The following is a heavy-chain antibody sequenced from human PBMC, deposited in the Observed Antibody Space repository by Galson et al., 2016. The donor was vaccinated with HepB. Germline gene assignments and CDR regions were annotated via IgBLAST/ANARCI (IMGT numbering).Heavy chain of an antibody. CDR2: ISGSGGST. CDR3: AKKPRDQSIGTVDI. V-gene: IGHV3-23*01. D-gene: IGHD1-1*01. J-gene: IGHJ3*02. CDR1: GFTFSSYA. Sequence: SLRLSCAASGFTFSSYAMSWVRQAPGKGLEWVSGISGSGGSTYYAESVKGRFTISRDNSKNTVYLQMNSLRAEETAVYYCAKKPRDQSIGTVDIWGQGTMVTVSS.